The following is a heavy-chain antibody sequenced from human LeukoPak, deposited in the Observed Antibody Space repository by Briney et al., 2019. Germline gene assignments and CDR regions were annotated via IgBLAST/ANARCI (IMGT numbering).Heavy chain of an antibody. CDR1: GGSISSRSYY. J-gene: IGHJ6*02. CDR2: IYYSGST. Sequence: SETLSLTCTVSGGSISSRSYYWSWIRQPPGKGLEWIGYIYYSGSTNYNPSLKSRVTISVDTSKNQFSLKLSSVTAADTAVYYCARSRGDIVVVPAAHYGMDVWGQGTTVTVSS. CDR3: ARSRGDIVVVPAAHYGMDV. D-gene: IGHD2-2*01. V-gene: IGHV4-61*01.